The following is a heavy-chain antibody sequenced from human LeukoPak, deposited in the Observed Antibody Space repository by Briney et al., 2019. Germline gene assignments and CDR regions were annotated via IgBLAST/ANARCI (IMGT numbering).Heavy chain of an antibody. CDR3: GKSGWRRPLYFDY. CDR2: IYPGDSDT. CDR1: GYTFSNHW. V-gene: IGHV5-51*01. Sequence: GESLKISCKGSGYTFSNHWIGWVRQMPGRGLEWMGIIYPGDSDTRYSPSFQGQVTTSADKSITTAYIQWSSLKASVSAMYFCGKSGWRRPLYFDYWGQGALVTVSS. D-gene: IGHD3-3*01. J-gene: IGHJ4*02.